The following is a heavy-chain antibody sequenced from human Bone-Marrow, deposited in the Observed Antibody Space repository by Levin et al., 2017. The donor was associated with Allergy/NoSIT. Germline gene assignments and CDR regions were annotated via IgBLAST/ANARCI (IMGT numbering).Heavy chain of an antibody. CDR3: AGHSGGWYGRGWFDS. J-gene: IGHJ5*01. D-gene: IGHD6-19*01. Sequence: GESLKISCVASGFTVSSNYMSWVRQAPGKGLEWVSVLYSDGRTYYADSVKGRFTISRDNPKNTLYLQMNSLRDEDTAVYYCAGHSGGWYGRGWFDSWGQGTLVTVSS. V-gene: IGHV3-66*04. CDR1: GFTVSSNY. CDR2: LYSDGRT.